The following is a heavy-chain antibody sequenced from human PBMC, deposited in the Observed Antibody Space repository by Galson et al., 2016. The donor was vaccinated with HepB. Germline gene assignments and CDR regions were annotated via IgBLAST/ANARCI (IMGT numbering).Heavy chain of an antibody. Sequence: SLRLSCAASGFTGFTFSSYWMRWVRQAPGKGLVWVSRISLDGSVTISGDSVKGRFSTSRGNAKNTLFLQMNSLRAEDTAVYYCGSIRDGCIVNWGQGARVTISS. CDR1: GFTGFTFSSYW. J-gene: IGHJ4*01. D-gene: IGHD5-24*01. V-gene: IGHV3-74*01. CDR3: GSIRDGCIVN. CDR2: ISLDGSVT.